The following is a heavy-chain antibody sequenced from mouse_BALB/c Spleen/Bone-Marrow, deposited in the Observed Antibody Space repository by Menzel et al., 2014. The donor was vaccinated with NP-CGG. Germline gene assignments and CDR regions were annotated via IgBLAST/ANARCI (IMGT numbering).Heavy chain of an antibody. CDR3: ARVYGNYDAMDY. CDR1: GYTFTTYT. D-gene: IGHD2-1*01. J-gene: IGHJ4*01. CDR2: INPSSGYT. Sequence: VHLVESGAELARPGASVKMSCRASGYTFTTYTMHWVKQRPGQGLEWIGCINPSSGYTYYNQKFKDKATLTADKSSSAAYLQLSSLTSEDSAVYYCARVYGNYDAMDYWGQGTSVTVSS. V-gene: IGHV1-4*01.